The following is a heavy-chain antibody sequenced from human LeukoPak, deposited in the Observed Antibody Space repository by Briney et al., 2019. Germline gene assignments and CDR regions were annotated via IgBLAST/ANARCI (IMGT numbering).Heavy chain of an antibody. V-gene: IGHV3-21*01. D-gene: IGHD3-3*01. Sequence: KTGGSLRLSCAASGFTFSSYSMNWLRQAPGKGLEWVSSISSSSSYIDYADPVKGRFTISRDNAKNSLYLQMNSLRAEDAALYCCARDLGQGITIFGVVTLTFDYWGQGTLVTVSS. CDR1: GFTFSSYS. CDR3: ARDLGQGITIFGVVTLTFDY. J-gene: IGHJ4*02. CDR2: ISSSSSYI.